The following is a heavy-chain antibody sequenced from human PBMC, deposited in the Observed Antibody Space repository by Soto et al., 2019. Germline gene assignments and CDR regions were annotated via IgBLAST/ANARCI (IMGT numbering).Heavy chain of an antibody. V-gene: IGHV4-61*08. Sequence: SETLSLTCTVSGGSISSGGYYWSWIRQHPGKGLEWIGEVSHTEGTRYSSSLKSRVTISVDTSNNQFSLTLTSLTAADTAVYYCARGMDRAKTGYWGRGTLVTVSS. J-gene: IGHJ4*02. CDR1: GGSISSGGYY. CDR2: VSHTEGT. D-gene: IGHD5-18*01. CDR3: ARGMDRAKTGY.